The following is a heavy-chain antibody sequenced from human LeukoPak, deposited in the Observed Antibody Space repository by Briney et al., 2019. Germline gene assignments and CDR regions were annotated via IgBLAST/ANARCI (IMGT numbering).Heavy chain of an antibody. D-gene: IGHD5-24*01. CDR1: GSTFSNYW. J-gene: IGHJ4*02. CDR3: ARIPRSTNDVNYDY. CDR2: INNDGSST. Sequence: GGSLRLSCAASGSTFSNYWMHWVRQAPGKGLVWVSRINNDGSSTNYADSVKGRFTISRDNAKNTLYLQMNSLRSEDTAVYFCARIPRSTNDVNYDYWGQGTLVTVSS. V-gene: IGHV3-74*01.